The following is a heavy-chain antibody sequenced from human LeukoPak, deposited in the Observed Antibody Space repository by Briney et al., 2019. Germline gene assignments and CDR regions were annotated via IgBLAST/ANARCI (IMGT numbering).Heavy chain of an antibody. V-gene: IGHV4-39*01. Sequence: SETLSLTCTVSGGSISSSSYYWGWIRQPPGKGLEWIGSIYYSGSTYYNPSLKSRVTISVDTSKNQFSLKLSSVTAADTAVYYCARHRYDYVWGSCRYTSYFDYWGQGTLVTVSS. CDR2: IYYSGST. D-gene: IGHD3-16*02. CDR1: GGSISSSSYY. CDR3: ARHRYDYVWGSCRYTSYFDY. J-gene: IGHJ4*02.